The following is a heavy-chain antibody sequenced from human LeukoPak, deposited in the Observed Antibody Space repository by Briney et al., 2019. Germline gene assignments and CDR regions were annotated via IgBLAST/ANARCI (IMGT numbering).Heavy chain of an antibody. CDR2: IIPIFGTA. J-gene: IGHJ5*02. CDR3: ARDNSVGDVAWWFDP. CDR1: GGTFSSYA. V-gene: IGHV1-69*06. Sequence: GASVKVSCKASGGTFSSYAISWVRQAPGQGLEWMGGIIPIFGTANYAQKFQGRVTMTEDTSTDTAYMELSSLRSEDTAVYYCARDNSVGDVAWWFDPWGQGTLVTVSS. D-gene: IGHD1-26*01.